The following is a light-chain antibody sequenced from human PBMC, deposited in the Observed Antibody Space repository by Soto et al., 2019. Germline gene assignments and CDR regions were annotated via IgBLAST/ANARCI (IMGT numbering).Light chain of an antibody. Sequence: QSVLTQPASVSGSPGQSITVSCTGTSSDVGGYNYVSWYQQHPGKAPKLMIYDVSNRPSGVSSRFSGSKSGNTASLTISGLQAEDEADYYCCSFTTSSTCVFRTGTKVTVL. CDR1: SSDVGGYNY. J-gene: IGLJ1*01. CDR3: CSFTTSSTCV. V-gene: IGLV2-14*01. CDR2: DVS.